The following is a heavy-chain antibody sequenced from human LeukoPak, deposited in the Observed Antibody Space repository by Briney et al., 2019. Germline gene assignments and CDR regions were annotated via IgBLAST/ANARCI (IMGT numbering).Heavy chain of an antibody. V-gene: IGHV3-23*01. CDR2: ISASGGST. D-gene: IGHD6-13*01. CDR1: GFTFRSYA. J-gene: IGHJ4*02. Sequence: PGGSLRLSCAASGFTFRSYAMSWVRQAPGKGLEWVSGISASGGSTYYADSVKGRFTISRDNSKNTLYLQMNSLRAEDTAVYYCTTSGQQLPPHYWGQGALVTVSS. CDR3: TTSGQQLPPHY.